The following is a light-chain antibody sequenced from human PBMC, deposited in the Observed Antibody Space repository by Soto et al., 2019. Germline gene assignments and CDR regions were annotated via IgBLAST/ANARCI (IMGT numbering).Light chain of an antibody. J-gene: IGKJ1*01. CDR3: QQSYSTPWT. Sequence: QMTRCPSSLSASVGDRVTITCRASQSISSYLNWYQQKPGKAPKLLIYAASSLQSGVPSRFSGSGSGTDFTLTISSLQPEDFATYYCQQSYSTPWTFGQGTKVDIK. V-gene: IGKV1-39*01. CDR2: AAS. CDR1: QSISSY.